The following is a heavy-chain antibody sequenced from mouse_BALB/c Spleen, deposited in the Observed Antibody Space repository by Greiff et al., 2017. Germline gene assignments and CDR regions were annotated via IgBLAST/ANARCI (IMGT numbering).Heavy chain of an antibody. CDR3: ARRAGGYAMDY. CDR2: ISNGGGST. J-gene: IGHJ4*01. V-gene: IGHV5-12-2*01. Sequence: EVKLMESGGGLVQPGGSLKLSCAASGFTFSSYTMSWVRQTPEKRLEWVAYISNGGGSTYYPDTVKGRFTISRDNAKNTLYLQMSSLKSEDTAMYYCARRAGGYAMDYWGQGTSVTVSS. D-gene: IGHD3-3*01. CDR1: GFTFSSYT.